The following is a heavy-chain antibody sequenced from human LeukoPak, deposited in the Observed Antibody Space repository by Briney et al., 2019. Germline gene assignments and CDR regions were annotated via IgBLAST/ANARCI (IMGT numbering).Heavy chain of an antibody. CDR3: ARFLGDSSGWYYFDY. CDR2: INPNSGGT. J-gene: IGHJ4*02. Sequence: GASVKVSCKASGYTFTGYYMHWVRQAPGQGLEWMGWINPNSGGTNYAQKFQGRVTMTRDTSISTAYMELSRLRSDDTAVYYCARFLGDSSGWYYFDYWGQGTPVTVSS. D-gene: IGHD6-19*01. V-gene: IGHV1-2*02. CDR1: GYTFTGYY.